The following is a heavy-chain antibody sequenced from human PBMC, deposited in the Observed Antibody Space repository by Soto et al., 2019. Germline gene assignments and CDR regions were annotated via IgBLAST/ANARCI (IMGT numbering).Heavy chain of an antibody. CDR1: GFTFRDYY. J-gene: IGHJ6*02. V-gene: IGHV3-11*05. CDR2: IDSSTKYT. Sequence: QVQLVESGGGLVRPGGSLRLSCEASGFTFRDYYMTWFRQAPGKGLEWLSYIDSSTKYTNYADSVKGRFTISRDNAKNSLYMQMNSVRADDTVVYYCAREYYYNMDVWGQGSMVTVSS. CDR3: AREYYYNMDV.